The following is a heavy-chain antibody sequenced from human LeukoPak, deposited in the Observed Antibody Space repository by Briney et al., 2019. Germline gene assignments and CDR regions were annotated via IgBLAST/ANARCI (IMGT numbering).Heavy chain of an antibody. V-gene: IGHV3-49*03. CDR3: TRDYVINYFDY. J-gene: IGHJ4*02. CDR2: IRSKAYGGTT. D-gene: IGHD2-21*01. CDR1: GFTFGDYA. Sequence: SGGSLRLSCTASGFTFGDYAMSWFRQAPGKGLEWVGLIRSKAYGGTTEYAASVKGRFTISRDDSKSIAYLQMNSLKTEDTAMYYCTRDYVINYFDYWGQGTLVTVSS.